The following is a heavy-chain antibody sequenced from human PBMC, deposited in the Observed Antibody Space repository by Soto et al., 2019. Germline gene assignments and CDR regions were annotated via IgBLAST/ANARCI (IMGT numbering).Heavy chain of an antibody. V-gene: IGHV4-38-2*02. CDR1: NYSISSGYY. D-gene: IGHD4-17*01. CDR2: IYQRGST. Sequence: PSETLSLTCTVSNYSISSGYYWGWIRQPPGKGLEWIGCIYQRGSTFYSPSLKSRITMSMDMSKNHFSLNLRSVTAADTAVYYCAKSGDYGLDAFDLWGQGTMVTVSS. J-gene: IGHJ3*01. CDR3: AKSGDYGLDAFDL.